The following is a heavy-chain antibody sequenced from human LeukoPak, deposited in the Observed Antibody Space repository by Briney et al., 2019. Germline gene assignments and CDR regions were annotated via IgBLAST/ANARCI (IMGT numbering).Heavy chain of an antibody. D-gene: IGHD5-12*01. Sequence: SQTLSLTCTLSAASISTYYWSWLRQPPGKGLEWIRYIYHSGRTNYNPSLKSRVTISVDTSKNQFSLRLSSVTAADTAVYYCARGGGYASPIGYWGQGALVTASS. CDR2: IYHSGRT. CDR3: ARGGGYASPIGY. V-gene: IGHV4-59*01. CDR1: AASISTYY. J-gene: IGHJ4*02.